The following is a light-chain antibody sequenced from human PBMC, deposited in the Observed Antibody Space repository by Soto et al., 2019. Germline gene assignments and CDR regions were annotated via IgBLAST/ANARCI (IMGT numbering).Light chain of an antibody. Sequence: EIVLTQSPATLSFSPGERATLSCRARQGVTSYLAWYQQKPGQAPRLLIHDASNRATGIPVRFSGSGPGTDFTLTISSLEPEDFAVYYWQQRSNWLTFGGGTKVEIK. V-gene: IGKV3D-11*01. CDR3: QQRSNWLT. CDR2: DAS. CDR1: QGVTSY. J-gene: IGKJ4*01.